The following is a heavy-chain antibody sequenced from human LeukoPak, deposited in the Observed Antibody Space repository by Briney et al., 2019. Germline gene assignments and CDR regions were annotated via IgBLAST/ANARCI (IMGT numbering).Heavy chain of an antibody. Sequence: PGGSLRLYCAASGFTFDDYGMSWVRQAPGKGLEWVSGINWNGGSTGYADSVKGRFTISRDNAKNSLYLQMNSLRAEDTALYYCARDIYCGGDCYSATYYFDYWGQGTLVTVSS. V-gene: IGHV3-20*04. D-gene: IGHD2-21*01. CDR2: INWNGGST. J-gene: IGHJ4*02. CDR1: GFTFDDYG. CDR3: ARDIYCGGDCYSATYYFDY.